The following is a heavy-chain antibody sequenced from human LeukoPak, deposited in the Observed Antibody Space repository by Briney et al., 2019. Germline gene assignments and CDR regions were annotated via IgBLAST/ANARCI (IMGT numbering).Heavy chain of an antibody. CDR2: INPNSGGT. V-gene: IGHV1-2*02. D-gene: IGHD4-11*01. CDR3: ARDWTEDSSKSYYYYYMDV. J-gene: IGHJ6*03. Sequence: ASVKVSCKASGYTFTGYYMHWVRQAPGQGLEWMGWINPNSGGTNYAQKFQGRVTMTRDTSISTAYMELSRLRSDDTAVYYCARDWTEDSSKSYYYYYMDVWGKGTTVTVSS. CDR1: GYTFTGYY.